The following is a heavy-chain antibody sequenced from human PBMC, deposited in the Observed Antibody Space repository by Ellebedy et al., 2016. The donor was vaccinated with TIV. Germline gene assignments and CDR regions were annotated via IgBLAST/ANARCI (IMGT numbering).Heavy chain of an antibody. Sequence: GGSLRLXXAASGFTFSSYAMSWVRQAPGKGLEWVSAISGSGGSTYYADSVKGRFTISRDNSKNTLYLQMNSLRAEDTAVYYCAKEYYVDIVATIQGYWGQGTLVTVSS. D-gene: IGHD5-12*01. J-gene: IGHJ4*02. V-gene: IGHV3-23*01. CDR1: GFTFSSYA. CDR2: ISGSGGST. CDR3: AKEYYVDIVATIQGY.